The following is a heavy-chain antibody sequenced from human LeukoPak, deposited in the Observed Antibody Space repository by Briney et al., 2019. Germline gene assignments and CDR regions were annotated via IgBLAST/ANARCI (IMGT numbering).Heavy chain of an antibody. CDR2: ISWDGGST. CDR1: GFTFDDYT. D-gene: IGHD2-15*01. V-gene: IGHV3-43*01. CDR3: AKGSVVAATVYYYYMDV. J-gene: IGHJ6*03. Sequence: GGSLRLSCAASGFTFDDYTMHWVRQAPGKGLEWVSLISWDGGSTYYADSVKGRFTISRDNSKNSLYLQMNSLRTEDTALYYCAKGSVVAATVYYYYMDVWGKGTTVTVSS.